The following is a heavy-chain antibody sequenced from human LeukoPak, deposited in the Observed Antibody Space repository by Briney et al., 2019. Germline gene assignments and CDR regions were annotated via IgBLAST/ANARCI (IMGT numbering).Heavy chain of an antibody. D-gene: IGHD2-2*01. CDR2: ISGSVDST. Sequence: GGSLRLSCAASGFTFSSYAMSWVRQAPGKGLEWVSAISGSVDSTCYADSVKGRFTISRDNSNNTLYLQMNSLRAEDTAMYYCAKAKTSNLYFFDYWGQGALVTVSS. CDR3: AKAKTSNLYFFDY. CDR1: GFTFSSYA. J-gene: IGHJ4*02. V-gene: IGHV3-23*01.